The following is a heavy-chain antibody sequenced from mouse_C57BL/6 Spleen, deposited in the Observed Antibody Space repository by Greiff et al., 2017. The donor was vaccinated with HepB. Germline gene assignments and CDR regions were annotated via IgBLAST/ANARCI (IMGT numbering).Heavy chain of an antibody. CDR3: ARDIFGYPFAY. CDR2: ISSGSSTI. D-gene: IGHD2-2*01. CDR1: GFTFSDYG. V-gene: IGHV5-17*01. J-gene: IGHJ3*01. Sequence: EVKVVESGGGLVKPGGSLKLSCAASGFTFSDYGMHWVRQAPEKGLEWVAYISSGSSTIYYADTVKGRFTISRDNAKNTLFLQMTSLRSEDTAMYYCARDIFGYPFAYWGQGTLVTVSA.